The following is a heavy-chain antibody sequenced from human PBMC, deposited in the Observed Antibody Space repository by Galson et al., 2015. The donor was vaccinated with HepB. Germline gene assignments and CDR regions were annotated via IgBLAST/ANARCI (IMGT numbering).Heavy chain of an antibody. CDR3: ASSLAWETVAYAFDI. D-gene: IGHD3-16*01. J-gene: IGHJ3*02. CDR2: TSYDGSIK. V-gene: IGHV3-30-3*01. Sequence: SLRLSCAASGFTFNSYAMHWVRQAPGKGLEWVALTSYDGSIKHYADSVKGRFTISRDNSKNTLYLQMNSLRAEDTAVYYCASSLAWETVAYAFDIWGQGTMVTVSS. CDR1: GFTFNSYA.